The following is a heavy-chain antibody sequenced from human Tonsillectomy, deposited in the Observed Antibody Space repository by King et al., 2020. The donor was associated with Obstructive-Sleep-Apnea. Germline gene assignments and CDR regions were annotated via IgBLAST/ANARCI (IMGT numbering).Heavy chain of an antibody. CDR2: ISYERSNK. J-gene: IGHJ4*02. V-gene: IGHV3-30*04. CDR3: AGGAIVATTVHVLWDY. D-gene: IGHD5-12*01. Sequence: VQLVESGGGVVQPGRSQRLSCAASGFSFSSYAMHWVRQAPGKGLEWVALISYERSNKYYADSVKGRFTISRDNSKNTLYLQMNSLRAEDTAVYYCAGGAIVATTVHVLWDYWGQGTLVTVSS. CDR1: GFSFSSYA.